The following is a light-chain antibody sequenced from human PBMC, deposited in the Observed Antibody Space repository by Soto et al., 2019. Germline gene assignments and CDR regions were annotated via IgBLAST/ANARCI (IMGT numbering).Light chain of an antibody. CDR2: DNN. CDR3: GTWDSSLSAYV. V-gene: IGLV1-51*01. CDR1: SSNIGNNY. J-gene: IGLJ1*01. Sequence: QSVLTQPPSVSAAPGQKVTISCSESSSNIGNNYVSWYQQLPGTAPKLLMYDNNKRPSGIPDRFSGSKSGTSATLGITGLQTGDEADYYCGTWDSSLSAYVFGTGTKVTVL.